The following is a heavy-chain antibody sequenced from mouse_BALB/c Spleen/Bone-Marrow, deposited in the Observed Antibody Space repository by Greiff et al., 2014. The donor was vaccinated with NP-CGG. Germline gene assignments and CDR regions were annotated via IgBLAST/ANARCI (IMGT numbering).Heavy chain of an antibody. CDR2: IDPSDSYT. CDR3: TRDAMDY. J-gene: IGHJ4*01. V-gene: IGHV1S127*01. Sequence: QVQLKQSGAELVKPGASVKMSCKASGYTFTSYWMQWVRQRPGQGLEWIGVIDPSDSYTTYIQKFKGKATLTVDTSSSTAYMQLSSLTSEDSAVYYCTRDAMDYWGQGTSVTVSS. CDR1: GYTFTSYW.